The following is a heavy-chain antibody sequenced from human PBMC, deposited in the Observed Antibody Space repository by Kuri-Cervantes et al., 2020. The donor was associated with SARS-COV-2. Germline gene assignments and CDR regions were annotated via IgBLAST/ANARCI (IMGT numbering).Heavy chain of an antibody. J-gene: IGHJ4*02. Sequence: ASVKVSCKASRYIFTTYYMHWVRQAPGQGLEWMGIINPSGGSTSYAQKFQGRVTMTRDTSTSTVYMELSSLRSEDTAVYYCARQDYDFWSGYYTTYYFDYWGQGTLVTVSS. CDR2: INPSGGST. D-gene: IGHD3-3*01. V-gene: IGHV1-46*01. CDR3: ARQDYDFWSGYYTTYYFDY. CDR1: RYIFTTYY.